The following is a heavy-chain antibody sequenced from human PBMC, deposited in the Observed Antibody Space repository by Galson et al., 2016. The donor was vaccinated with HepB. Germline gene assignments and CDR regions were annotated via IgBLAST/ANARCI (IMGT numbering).Heavy chain of an antibody. D-gene: IGHD6-19*01. CDR1: GLTVSTNY. CDR2: IYSGGST. Sequence: SLRLSCAASGLTVSTNYMSWVRQAPGKGLEWVSVIYSGGSTYYADSVKGRFTIARDNSKITLYLQMNSLRAQDTAVYYCARDNTGYDSDGVFYYYGLDVWGQGTTVTVSS. CDR3: ARDNTGYDSDGVFYYYGLDV. J-gene: IGHJ6*02. V-gene: IGHV3-53*01.